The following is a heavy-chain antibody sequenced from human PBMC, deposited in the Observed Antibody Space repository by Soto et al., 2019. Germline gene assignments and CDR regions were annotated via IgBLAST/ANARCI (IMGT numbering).Heavy chain of an antibody. CDR1: GFTFRDYW. V-gene: IGHV3-74*01. J-gene: IGHJ6*02. CDR2: ISSDGIGT. Sequence: EMQLEESGGDLVQPGGPLGLSCAASGFTFRDYWMHWFRLPPGKGLVWFSGISSDGIGTTYADAVKGRFTISRDNAKNTLYLQMNSLRDEDPAVYYCACSYGMDVWGQGTTVTVSS. D-gene: IGHD3-10*02. CDR3: ACSYGMDV.